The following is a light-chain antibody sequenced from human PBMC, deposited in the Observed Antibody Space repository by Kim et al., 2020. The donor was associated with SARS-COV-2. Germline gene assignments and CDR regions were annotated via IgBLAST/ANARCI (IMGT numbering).Light chain of an antibody. CDR2: RDN. V-gene: IGLV3-9*01. J-gene: IGLJ2*01. CDR1: NIGTKH. CDR3: QVWDNSVI. Sequence: VSVALGQTASISCGGDNIGTKHVQWYQQKAGQAPMLVIYRDNNRTSGIPERFSGSNSGNTATLTISVAQVGDEAEYYCQVWDNSVIFGGGTQLTVL.